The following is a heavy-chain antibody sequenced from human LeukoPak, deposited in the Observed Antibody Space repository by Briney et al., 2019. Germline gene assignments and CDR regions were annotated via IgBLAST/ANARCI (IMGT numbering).Heavy chain of an antibody. CDR3: ARHAYYYGSGSQINWFDP. J-gene: IGHJ5*02. Sequence: ASVKVSCKASGYTFTSYGISWVRQAPGQGLEWMGWISAYNGNTNYAQKLQGRVTMTTDTSTSTAYMELRSLRSDDTAVYYCARHAYYYGSGSQINWFDPWGQGTLVTVSS. CDR1: GYTFTSYG. D-gene: IGHD3-10*01. V-gene: IGHV1-18*01. CDR2: ISAYNGNT.